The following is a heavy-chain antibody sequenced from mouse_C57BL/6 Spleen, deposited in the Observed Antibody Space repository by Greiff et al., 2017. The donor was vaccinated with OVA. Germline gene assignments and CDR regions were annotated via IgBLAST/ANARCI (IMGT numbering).Heavy chain of an antibody. CDR2: ISWGDDK. D-gene: IGHD1-1*01. Sequence: QVTLKESGPGILQSSQTLSLTCSFSGFSLSTSGMCVSWIRQPSGKGLEWLAHISWGDDKRYNPSLKSLLTISKDTSSNQVFLKITSVDTADTATYYGARAYTDGSSYGAWFAYWGQGTLVTVSA. V-gene: IGHV8-12*01. CDR1: GFSLSTSGMC. CDR3: ARAYTDGSSYGAWFAY. J-gene: IGHJ3*01.